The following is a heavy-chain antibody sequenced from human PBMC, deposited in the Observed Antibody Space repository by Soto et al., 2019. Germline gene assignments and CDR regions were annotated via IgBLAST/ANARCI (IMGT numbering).Heavy chain of an antibody. CDR2: IYYSGST. J-gene: IGHJ5*02. CDR3: ARGLSVTLFGT. CDR1: GCSISTCGYY. D-gene: IGHD2-21*01. Sequence: QVQLQESGPGLVKPSQTLSLTCTVSGCSISTCGYYWTWIRQHPGKGLEWIGYIYYSGSTYYNPSLESRVTIAVDTSKNQFSLKLSSVTAADTAVYYCARGLSVTLFGTWGQGTMGTVSS. V-gene: IGHV4-31*03.